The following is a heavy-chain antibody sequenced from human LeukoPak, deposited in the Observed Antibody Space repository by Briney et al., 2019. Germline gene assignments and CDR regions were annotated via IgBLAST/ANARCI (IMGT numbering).Heavy chain of an antibody. Sequence: SETLSLTCTASGGSFSSSSYYWGWIRQPPGKGLEWIGSIYSSGSTYHNPSLKSRVAISVDTSKNQFSLKLSSVTAADTAVYYCARLIYGDYFDYWGQGTLVTVSS. J-gene: IGHJ4*02. V-gene: IGHV4-39*01. D-gene: IGHD4-17*01. CDR1: GGSFSSSSYY. CDR3: ARLIYGDYFDY. CDR2: IYSSGST.